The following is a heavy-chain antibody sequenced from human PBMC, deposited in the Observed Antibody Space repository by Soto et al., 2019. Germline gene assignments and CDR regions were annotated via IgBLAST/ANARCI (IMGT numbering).Heavy chain of an antibody. J-gene: IGHJ6*02. CDR3: ARHESSYGYMAPDV. Sequence: GESLKISCKGSGYSFTTYWIGCVRQMPGKGLEWMGMIYPDDSDTRYSPSFQGQVTISADKSTSTASLQWSSLKASDTAMYYCARHESSYGYMAPDVWGQGTTVTVSS. V-gene: IGHV5-51*01. D-gene: IGHD5-18*01. CDR1: GYSFTTYW. CDR2: IYPDDSDT.